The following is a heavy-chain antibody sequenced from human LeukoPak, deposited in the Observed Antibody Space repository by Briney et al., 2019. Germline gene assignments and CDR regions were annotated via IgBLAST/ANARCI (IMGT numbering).Heavy chain of an antibody. CDR2: IYYSWRN. Sequence: SETLSLTCTVSGGSIFSYYLSWIRQPPGKGLEWMGYIYYSWRNIYNPSVTRPVTISVDTSTHQFSLRVSSVTAADTAVYSCARHLNNCGDDCYIFDYWGQGTLVTVSS. D-gene: IGHD2-21*01. CDR1: GGSIFSYY. CDR3: ARHLNNCGDDCYIFDY. V-gene: IGHV4-59*08. J-gene: IGHJ4*02.